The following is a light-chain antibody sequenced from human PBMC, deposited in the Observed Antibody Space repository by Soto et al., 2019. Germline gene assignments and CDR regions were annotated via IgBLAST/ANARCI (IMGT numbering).Light chain of an antibody. CDR2: KAS. V-gene: IGKV1-5*03. J-gene: IGKJ4*01. Sequence: IPMTQSPSTLSGSVGDRVTITCRASQTISSWLAWYQQKPGKAPKLLIYKASTLKSGVPSRFSGSGSGTEFTLTISSLQPEDFATYYCQQLNSYLITFGGGTKVDI. CDR3: QQLNSYLIT. CDR1: QTISSW.